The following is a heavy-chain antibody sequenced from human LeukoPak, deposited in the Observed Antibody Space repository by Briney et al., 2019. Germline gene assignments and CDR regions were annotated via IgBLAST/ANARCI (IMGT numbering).Heavy chain of an antibody. CDR2: IYYSGST. D-gene: IGHD3-3*01. CDR1: GGSISSYY. Sequence: SETLSLTCTVSGGSISSYYWSWIRQPPGKGLEWIGYIYYSGSTNYNPSLKSRVTISVDTSKNQFSLKLSSVTAADTAVYYCARGVHYDLWSETYSYGGYFDYWGQGTLVTVSS. J-gene: IGHJ4*02. CDR3: ARGVHYDLWSETYSYGGYFDY. V-gene: IGHV4-59*01.